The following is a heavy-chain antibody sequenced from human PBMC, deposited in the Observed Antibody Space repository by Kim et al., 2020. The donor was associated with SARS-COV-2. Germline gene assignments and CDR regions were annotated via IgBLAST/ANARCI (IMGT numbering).Heavy chain of an antibody. V-gene: IGHV4-34*01. CDR3: ARFSTWSGYPYYYYGMDV. CDR2: INHSGST. CDR1: GGSFSGYY. D-gene: IGHD3-3*01. J-gene: IGHJ6*01. Sequence: SETLSLTCAVYGGSFSGYYWSWIRQPPGKGLEWIGEINHSGSTNYNPSLKSRVTISVDTSKNQFSLKLSSVTAADTAVYYCARFSTWSGYPYYYYGMDV.